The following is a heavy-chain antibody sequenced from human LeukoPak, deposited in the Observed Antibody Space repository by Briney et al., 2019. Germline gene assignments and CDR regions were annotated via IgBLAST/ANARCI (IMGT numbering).Heavy chain of an antibody. CDR2: IRTEANGYAT. CDR3: AAGLVDYFGMDV. D-gene: IGHD3-9*01. J-gene: IGHJ6*02. V-gene: IGHV3-73*01. Sequence: PGGSLRLSCVASGFTFSDSCIHWVRQTSGKGLEWVGRIRTEANGYATAYGTSVMGRFTFSRDDSTNTAFLQMDNLKTDDTALYYCAAGLVDYFGMDVWGRGTTVIVSS. CDR1: GFTFSDSC.